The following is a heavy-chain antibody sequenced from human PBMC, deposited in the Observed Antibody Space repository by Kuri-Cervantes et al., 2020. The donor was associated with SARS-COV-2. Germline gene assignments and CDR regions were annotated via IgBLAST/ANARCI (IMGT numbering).Heavy chain of an antibody. CDR1: GGSISSYY. CDR2: IYYSGST. CDR3: ARGRIRPFDY. Sequence: GSLRLSCTVSGGSISSYYWSWIRQPPGKGLEWIGYIYYSGSTNYNPSLKSRVTISVDTSKNQFSLKLSSVTAADTAVYYCARGRIRPFDYWGQGTLVTVSS. V-gene: IGHV4-59*12. J-gene: IGHJ4*02.